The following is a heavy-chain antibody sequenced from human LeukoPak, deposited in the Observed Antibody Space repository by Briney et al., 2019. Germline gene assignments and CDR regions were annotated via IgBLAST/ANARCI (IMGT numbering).Heavy chain of an antibody. Sequence: SETLSLTCTVSGGSISSNYWSWIRQPPGKGPEWIGYIYYSGSTNYNPSLKSRVTISVDTSKNQFSLKLSSVTAADTAVYYCARDGDIWGQGTMVTVSS. CDR1: GGSISSNY. CDR3: ARDGDI. V-gene: IGHV4-59*01. J-gene: IGHJ3*02. CDR2: IYYSGST.